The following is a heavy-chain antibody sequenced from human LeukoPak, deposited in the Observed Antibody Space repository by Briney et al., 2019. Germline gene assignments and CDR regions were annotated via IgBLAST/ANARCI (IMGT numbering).Heavy chain of an antibody. CDR1: GFTFSSYS. J-gene: IGHJ5*02. CDR2: ISFSGSYI. V-gene: IGHV3-21*01. CDR3: VYGGSYYVA. Sequence: GGSLRLSCAASGFTFSSYSMNWVRQAPGKGLEWVSFISFSGSYIYYADSLKGRFTISRDNAKNSLYLQMNSLRVEDTAVYFCVYGGSYYVAWGQGTLVTVSS. D-gene: IGHD1-26*01.